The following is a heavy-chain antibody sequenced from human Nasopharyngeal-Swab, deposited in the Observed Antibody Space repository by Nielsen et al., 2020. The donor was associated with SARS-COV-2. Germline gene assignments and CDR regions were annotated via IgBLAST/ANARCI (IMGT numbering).Heavy chain of an antibody. CDR2: ISYDGNEN. V-gene: IGHV3-30*03. J-gene: IGHJ4*02. Sequence: WIRQPPGKGLEWVALISYDGNENYYADSLKGRFTISRDNAKNALYLQVNSLRSEDTAVYYCAFGAFYFDHWGQGTLVTSPQ. D-gene: IGHD3-3*01. CDR3: AFGAFYFDH.